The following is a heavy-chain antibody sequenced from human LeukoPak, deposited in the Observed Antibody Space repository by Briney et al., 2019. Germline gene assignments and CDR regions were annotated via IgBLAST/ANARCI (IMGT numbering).Heavy chain of an antibody. V-gene: IGHV1-69*13. Sequence: SVKVSCKASGGTFSSYAISWVRQAPGQGLEWMGGIIPIFGTANYAQKFQGRVTITADESTSTAYMELSSLRSEDTAVYYCARVRSSGWYIPQWNYNWFDPWGQGTLVTVSS. CDR2: IIPIFGTA. D-gene: IGHD6-19*01. J-gene: IGHJ5*02. CDR1: GGTFSSYA. CDR3: ARVRSSGWYIPQWNYNWFDP.